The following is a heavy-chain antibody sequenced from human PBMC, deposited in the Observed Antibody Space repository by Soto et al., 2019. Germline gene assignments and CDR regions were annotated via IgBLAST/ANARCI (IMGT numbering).Heavy chain of an antibody. J-gene: IGHJ6*02. CDR1: GFTFSSYG. V-gene: IGHV3-30*18. Sequence: QVQLVESGGGVVQPGRSLRLSCAASGFTFSSYGMYWVRQAPGKGLEWVAVISYDGSNKYYADSVKGRFTISRDNSKNTLYLQMNSLRAEDTAVYYCAKDRGPMTTVTKYYYYGMDVWGQGTTVTVSS. CDR2: ISYDGSNK. D-gene: IGHD4-4*01. CDR3: AKDRGPMTTVTKYYYYGMDV.